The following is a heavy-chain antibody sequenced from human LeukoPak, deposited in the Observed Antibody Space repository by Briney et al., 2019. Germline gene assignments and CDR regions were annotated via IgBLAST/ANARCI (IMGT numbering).Heavy chain of an antibody. J-gene: IGHJ4*02. CDR1: GGSISSYY. D-gene: IGHD3-22*01. CDR3: AREGTLDSSGYYPGY. V-gene: IGHV4-59*01. Sequence: SETLSLTCTVSGGSISSYYWSWIRQPPGKGLEWIGYIYYNGNTNYNLSLKSRVTISVDTSKNQFSLKLSSVTAADTAVYYCAREGTLDSSGYYPGYWGQGTLVTVSS. CDR2: IYYNGNT.